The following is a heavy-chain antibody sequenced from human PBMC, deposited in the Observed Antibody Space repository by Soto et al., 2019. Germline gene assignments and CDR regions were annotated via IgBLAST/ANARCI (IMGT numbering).Heavy chain of an antibody. D-gene: IGHD2-15*01. CDR3: AKGRGYCSGGSCYSLDY. J-gene: IGHJ4*02. CDR1: GFTFSNYG. CDR2: ISYDGSNK. Sequence: QVQLVESGGGVVQPGRSLRLSCAASGFTFSNYGMHWVRQAPGKGLEWVAVISYDGSNKYYADSVKGRFTISRDNSKNTLYLQMNSLRAEDTAVYYCAKGRGYCSGGSCYSLDYWGQGTLVTVSS. V-gene: IGHV3-30*18.